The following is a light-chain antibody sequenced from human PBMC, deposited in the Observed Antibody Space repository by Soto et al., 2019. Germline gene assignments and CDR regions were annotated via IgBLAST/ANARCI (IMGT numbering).Light chain of an antibody. CDR1: ISNIGAGYD. CDR3: QSYDSSLSGYV. J-gene: IGLJ1*01. V-gene: IGLV1-40*01. CDR2: GNI. Sequence: QSVLTQPPSVSGAPGQRVTISCTGSISNIGAGYDVHWYQQLPGTAPKLLIYGNINRPSGVPDRFSGSKSGTSASLAITGLQTEDEADYYCQSYDSSLSGYVFGTGTKLTVL.